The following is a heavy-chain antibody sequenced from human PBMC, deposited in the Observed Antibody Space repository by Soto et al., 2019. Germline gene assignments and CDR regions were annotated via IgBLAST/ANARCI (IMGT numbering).Heavy chain of an antibody. D-gene: IGHD6-13*01. V-gene: IGHV3-11*01. J-gene: IGHJ6*02. CDR1: GFTFIDYY. CDR2: ISSSGSTT. Sequence: PWGSLRLSCAASGFTFIDYYIIFIRHSPFKWLEWVSYISSSGSTTYYADSVKGRFTISRDNSKNTLYLQMNSLRVEDTALYYCAKDQLTAGGDYYYYYGMDVWGRGTAVTVSS. CDR3: AKDQLTAGGDYYYYYGMDV.